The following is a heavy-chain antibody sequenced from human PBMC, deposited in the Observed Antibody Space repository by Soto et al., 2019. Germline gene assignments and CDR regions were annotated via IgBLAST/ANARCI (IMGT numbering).Heavy chain of an antibody. CDR2: ISYDGSNK. V-gene: IGHV3-30*18. CDR1: GFTFFSYG. J-gene: IGHJ4*02. D-gene: IGHD3-3*01. Sequence: HPGGSLRLSCAASGFTFFSYGMHWVRQAPGQGLEWVAVISYDGSNKYYGDSVKGRFTISRDNSKNTLYLQMNSLRADDTAVYYCAKDRAGDIYVAARSGLDYWGQGTLVTVSS. CDR3: AKDRAGDIYVAARSGLDY.